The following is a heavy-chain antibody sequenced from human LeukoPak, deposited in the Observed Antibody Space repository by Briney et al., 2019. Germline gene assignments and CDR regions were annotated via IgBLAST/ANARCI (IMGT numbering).Heavy chain of an antibody. CDR1: GGSISRYY. CDR2: VYYSGST. CDR3: ARDPDFWTGYYYFDY. J-gene: IGHJ4*02. V-gene: IGHV4-59*01. D-gene: IGHD3/OR15-3a*01. Sequence: SETLSLTCTVSGGSISRYYWSWIRQPPGKGLEWIGYVYYSGSTKYNPSLKSRVTISVDTSKNQFSLKLSSVTAADTAVYYCARDPDFWTGYYYFDYWGQGTLVTVSS.